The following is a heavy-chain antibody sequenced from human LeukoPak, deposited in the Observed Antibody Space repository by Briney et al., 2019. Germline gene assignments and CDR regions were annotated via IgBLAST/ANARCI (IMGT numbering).Heavy chain of an antibody. D-gene: IGHD3-22*01. CDR3: ARGGPMGYDSSGFDY. Sequence: SETLSLTCTVSGGSISSYYWSWIRQPPGKGLEWIGYIYYSGSTNYNPSLKSRVTISVDTSKNQFSLKLSSVTAADTAVYYCARGGPMGYDSSGFDYWGQGTLVTVSS. CDR2: IYYSGST. CDR1: GGSISSYY. V-gene: IGHV4-59*01. J-gene: IGHJ4*02.